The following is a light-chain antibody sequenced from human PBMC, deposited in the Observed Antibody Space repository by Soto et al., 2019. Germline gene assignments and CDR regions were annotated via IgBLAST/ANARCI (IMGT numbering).Light chain of an antibody. V-gene: IGKV3-15*01. CDR3: QQYGSSPQT. CDR1: QSVSTN. Sequence: EIVMTQSPATLSVSPGERATLSCRASQSVSTNLAWYQQEPGQAPRLLIYGASTRATGIPARFSGSGSGTEFTLTINRLEPEDFAVYFCQQYGSSPQTFGQGTKVDIK. J-gene: IGKJ1*01. CDR2: GAS.